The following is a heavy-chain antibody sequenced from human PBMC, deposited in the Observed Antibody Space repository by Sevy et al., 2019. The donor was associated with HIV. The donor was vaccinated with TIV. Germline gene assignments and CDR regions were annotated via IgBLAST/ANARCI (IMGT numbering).Heavy chain of an antibody. D-gene: IGHD3-16*01. Sequence: ASVKVSCKASGYSFTTYAITWVRQAPGQGLEWMGWISPFHGNTNYAQKLQGRVSMTTDTSTSTAYMELTSLRSDDTAVYYCASVFGGRLYNGRFDPWGQGTLVTVSS. CDR2: ISPFHGNT. V-gene: IGHV1-18*01. J-gene: IGHJ5*02. CDR3: ASVFGGRLYNGRFDP. CDR1: GYSFTTYA.